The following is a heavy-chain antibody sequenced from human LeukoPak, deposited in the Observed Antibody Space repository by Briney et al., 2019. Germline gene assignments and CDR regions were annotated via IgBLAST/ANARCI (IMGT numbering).Heavy chain of an antibody. CDR1: GGSFSGYY. CDR3: ATDYYGSGSEFDY. V-gene: IGHV4-34*01. Sequence: PSETLSLTCAVYGGSFSGYYWSWIRQPPGKGLEWIGEINHSGSTNYNPSLKSRVTISVDTSKNQFSLKLSSVTAADTAVYYCATDYYGSGSEFDYWGQGTLVTVSS. J-gene: IGHJ4*02. CDR2: INHSGST. D-gene: IGHD3-10*01.